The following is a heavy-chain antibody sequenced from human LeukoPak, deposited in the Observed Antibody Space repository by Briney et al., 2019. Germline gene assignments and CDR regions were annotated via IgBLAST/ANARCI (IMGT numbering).Heavy chain of an antibody. V-gene: IGHV1-69*01. Sequence: SVKVSCKASGGTFSAFSWVRQAPAQGLEWMGRISPNFGTATNELQLLGRITLPADESTNTVYMELSTLRSDDTADYYCARGGTDSSSSNPFDYWGQGTLVTVSS. CDR3: ARGGTDSSSSNPFDY. CDR2: ISPNFGTA. D-gene: IGHD6-13*01. J-gene: IGHJ4*02. CDR1: GGTFSA.